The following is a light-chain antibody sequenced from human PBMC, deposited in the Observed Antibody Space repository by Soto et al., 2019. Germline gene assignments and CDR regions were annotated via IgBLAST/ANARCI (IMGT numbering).Light chain of an antibody. V-gene: IGLV2-14*01. CDR2: EVS. CDR3: SSYISSSTFV. CDR1: SSDVGGYNC. Sequence: QSALTQPASVSGSPGQSITISCTGTSSDVGGYNCVSWYQQHPGKAPKLMIYEVSNRPSGVSNRFSGSKSGNTASLTISGLQAEDEADYYCSSYISSSTFVFGTGTKVTVL. J-gene: IGLJ1*01.